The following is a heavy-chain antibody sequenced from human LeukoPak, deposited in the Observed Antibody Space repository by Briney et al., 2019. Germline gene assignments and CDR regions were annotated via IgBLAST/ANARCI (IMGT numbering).Heavy chain of an antibody. CDR2: MNPNSGNT. J-gene: IGHJ5*02. CDR3: ARGPLRGVRQKNWFDP. V-gene: IGHV1-8*03. CDR1: GYTFTSYD. Sequence: ASVKVSCKASGYTFTSYDINWVRQATGQGLEWMGWMNPNSGNTGYAQKFQGRVTITRNTSISTAYMELSSLRSEDTAVYYCARGPLRGVRQKNWFDPWGQGTLVTVS. D-gene: IGHD3-10*01.